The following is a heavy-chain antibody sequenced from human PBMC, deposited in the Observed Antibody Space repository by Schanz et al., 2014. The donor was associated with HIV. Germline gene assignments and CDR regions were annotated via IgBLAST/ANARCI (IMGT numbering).Heavy chain of an antibody. J-gene: IGHJ4*02. CDR3: ARGRYSGSYYNY. V-gene: IGHV1-69*01. D-gene: IGHD1-26*01. Sequence: QVQLVQSGAEVKKPGSSVKASCKASGGTFSSYAFSWVRQAPGQGLEWMGGIIPVFGTTDYAQKFQGTVTITADESTSTAYMELSSLRSEDTAVYYCARGRYSGSYYNYWGQGTLVTVSS. CDR1: GGTFSSYA. CDR2: IIPVFGTT.